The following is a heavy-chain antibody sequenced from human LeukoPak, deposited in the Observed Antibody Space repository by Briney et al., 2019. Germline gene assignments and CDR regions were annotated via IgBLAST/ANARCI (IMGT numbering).Heavy chain of an antibody. CDR1: GFTFSSYV. V-gene: IGHV3-30*01. D-gene: IGHD2-2*01. CDR2: ISYDGSNK. CDR3: ASLDEVVVVPTATHNWFDP. J-gene: IGHJ5*02. Sequence: GRSLRLSCAASGFTFSSYVMHWVRQAPGKGLEWVAVISYDGSNKYYADSVKSRFTISRDNSKNTLYLQMNSLRAEDTAVYYCASLDEVVVVPTATHNWFDPWGQGTLVTVSS.